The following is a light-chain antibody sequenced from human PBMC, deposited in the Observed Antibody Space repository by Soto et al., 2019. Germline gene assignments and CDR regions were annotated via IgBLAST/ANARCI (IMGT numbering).Light chain of an antibody. J-gene: IGLJ1*01. CDR2: DVS. CDR1: SSDVGGYNY. V-gene: IGLV2-14*01. Sequence: QSALTQPASVSGSPGQSSTISCTGTSSDVGGYNYVSWYQQHPGKAPKLMIYDVSNRPSGVSNRFSGSKSGNTASLTISGLQAEDEADYYCSSYTSSSTLGGVFGTGTKVTVL. CDR3: SSYTSSSTLGGV.